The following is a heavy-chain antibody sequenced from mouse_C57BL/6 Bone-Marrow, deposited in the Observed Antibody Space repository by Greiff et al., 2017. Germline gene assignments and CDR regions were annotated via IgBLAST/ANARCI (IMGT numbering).Heavy chain of an antibody. CDR2: IDPEIGDT. CDR1: GFNIKDDY. Sequence: VQLQQSGAELVRPGASVKLSCTASGFNIKDDYIHWVKQRPEQGLEWFGWIDPEIGDTEYASKFQGKATITSDTSSNTAYLLLSSLTPEDTAVYYCSSFDGNYFDFWGQGTPLTVAS. D-gene: IGHD2-3*01. J-gene: IGHJ2*01. V-gene: IGHV14-4*01. CDR3: SSFDGNYFDF.